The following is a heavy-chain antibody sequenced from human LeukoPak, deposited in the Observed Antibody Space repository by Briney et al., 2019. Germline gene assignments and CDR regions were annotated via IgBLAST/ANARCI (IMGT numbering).Heavy chain of an antibody. CDR3: AKVDYGDAFHV. CDR1: GFTFSAYS. CDR2: ITSNGGST. V-gene: IGHV3-43*01. Sequence: GGSLRLSCAASGFTFSAYSMNWVRQAPGKGLEWVSLITSNGGSTNYADSVKGRFTISIDNSQNSLFLQMDSLRTGDTAFYYWAKVDYGDAFHVWGQGTLVTVSS. D-gene: IGHD4-17*01. J-gene: IGHJ3*01.